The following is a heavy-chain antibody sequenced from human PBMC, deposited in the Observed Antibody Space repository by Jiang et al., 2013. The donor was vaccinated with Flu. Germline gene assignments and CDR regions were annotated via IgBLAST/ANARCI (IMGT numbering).Heavy chain of an antibody. J-gene: IGHJ4*02. CDR3: VRLESASYLDY. CDR1: GDSVSSNSAA. V-gene: IGHV6-1*01. CDR2: TYYRSKWYN. D-gene: IGHD3-3*01. Sequence: QTLSLTCDISGDSVSSNSAAWNWIGQSPSRGLEWLGRTYYRSKWYNDYAISVKSRITIIPDTSKNQVSLHLNSVTPEDTAVYYCVRLESASYLDYWGKGILVTVSS.